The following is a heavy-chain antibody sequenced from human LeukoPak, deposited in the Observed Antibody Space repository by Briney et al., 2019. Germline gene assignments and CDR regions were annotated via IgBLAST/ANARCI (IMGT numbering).Heavy chain of an antibody. CDR3: ASWYRASPRLTEYYFDY. D-gene: IGHD6-13*01. V-gene: IGHV3-23*01. J-gene: IGHJ4*02. CDR2: ISGSGGST. CDR1: GFTFSSYA. Sequence: GGSLRLSCAASGFTFSSYAMSWVRQAPGKGLEWVSAISGSGGSTYYADSVKGRFTISRDNSKNTLYLQMNSLRAEDTAVYYCASWYRASPRLTEYYFDYWGQGTLVTVSS.